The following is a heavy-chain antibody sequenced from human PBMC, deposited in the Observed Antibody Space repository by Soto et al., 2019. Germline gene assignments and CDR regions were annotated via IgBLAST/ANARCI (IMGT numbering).Heavy chain of an antibody. J-gene: IGHJ5*02. CDR2: ISAYNGNT. CDR1: GYTFTSYG. Sequence: ASVKVSCKASGYTFTSYGISWVRQAPGQGLERMGWISAYNGNTNYAQKLQGRVTMTTDTSTSTAYMELRSLRSDDTAVYYCARDLRAAAGTSNWFDPWGQGTLVTVSS. D-gene: IGHD6-13*01. CDR3: ARDLRAAAGTSNWFDP. V-gene: IGHV1-18*01.